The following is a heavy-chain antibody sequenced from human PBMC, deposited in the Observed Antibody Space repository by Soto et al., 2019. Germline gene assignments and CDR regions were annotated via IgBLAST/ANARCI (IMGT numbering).Heavy chain of an antibody. CDR2: IYYSGST. Sequence: SETLSLTCTVSGGSISSYYWSWIRQPPGKGLEWIGYIYYSGSTNYNPSLKSRVTISVDTSKNQFSLKLSSVTAADTAVYYCARANDYSNWYYYYGMDVRGQGTTVTVSS. CDR1: GGSISSYY. CDR3: ARANDYSNWYYYYGMDV. V-gene: IGHV4-59*01. D-gene: IGHD4-4*01. J-gene: IGHJ6*02.